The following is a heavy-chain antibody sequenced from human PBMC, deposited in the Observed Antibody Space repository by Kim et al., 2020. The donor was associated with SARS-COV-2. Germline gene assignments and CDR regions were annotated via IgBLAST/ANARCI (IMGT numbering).Heavy chain of an antibody. V-gene: IGHV3-48*03. J-gene: IGHJ3*02. Sequence: GGSLRLSCAASGFTFSSYEMNWVRQAPGKGLEWVSYISSSGSTIYYADSVKGRFTISRDNAKNSLYLQMNSLRAEDTAVYYCAREYYYGSGSYYHDAFDIWGQGTMVTVSS. D-gene: IGHD3-10*01. CDR3: AREYYYGSGSYYHDAFDI. CDR1: GFTFSSYE. CDR2: ISSSGSTI.